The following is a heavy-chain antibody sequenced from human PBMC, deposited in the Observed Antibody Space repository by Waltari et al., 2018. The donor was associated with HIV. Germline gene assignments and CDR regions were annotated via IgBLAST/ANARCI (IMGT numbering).Heavy chain of an antibody. CDR3: ARTPYCVGGDCYARGIYFEF. D-gene: IGHD2-21*02. CDR1: RYTFTSHD. Sequence: QEQLVQSGAEVKKLGASVKVSCKASRYTFTSHDIHWVRKAPGQGLEWVGWMNPDSGNTGYAQNFQVRVNMTRTTSINTAYLELYSLTSDDTAVYYCARTPYCVGGDCYARGIYFEFWGQGTLVTVSS. J-gene: IGHJ4*02. V-gene: IGHV1-8*01. CDR2: MNPDSGNT.